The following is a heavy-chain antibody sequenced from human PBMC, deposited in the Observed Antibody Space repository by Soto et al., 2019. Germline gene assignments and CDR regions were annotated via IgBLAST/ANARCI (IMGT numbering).Heavy chain of an antibody. Sequence: EVQLVESGGGLVKPGESLRLSCAASGFTFSDARMTCVRQAPGKGLEWVGRIKSKTDGGTTDYAVPVKGRFTISRDDSKNTLYLKMNSLKTEDTAVYYCIGTNYGAYGAYWGQGTLVTVSS. J-gene: IGHJ4*02. CDR3: IGTNYGAYGAY. V-gene: IGHV3-15*01. CDR1: GFTFSDAR. D-gene: IGHD4-17*01. CDR2: IKSKTDGGTT.